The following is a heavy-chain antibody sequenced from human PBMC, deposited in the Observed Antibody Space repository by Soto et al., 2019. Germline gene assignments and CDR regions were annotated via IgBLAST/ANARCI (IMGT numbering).Heavy chain of an antibody. Sequence: QVQLVQSGAEVKKPGASVKVSCKASGYTFTSYGISWVRQAPGQGLEWMGWINAYNGNTNYAQKLHGRVTMTTDTSTSTAYMELRSLRSDDTAGFDCARDPVAGTYFDYWGQGTLVTVSS. CDR2: INAYNGNT. D-gene: IGHD6-19*01. V-gene: IGHV1-18*01. CDR1: GYTFTSYG. J-gene: IGHJ4*02. CDR3: ARDPVAGTYFDY.